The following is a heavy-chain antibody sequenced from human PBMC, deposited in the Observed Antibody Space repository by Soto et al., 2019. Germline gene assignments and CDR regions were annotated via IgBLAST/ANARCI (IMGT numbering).Heavy chain of an antibody. V-gene: IGHV1-8*01. CDR3: ARGKTSYGMDV. J-gene: IGHJ6*02. CDR1: GYTFTSYD. Sequence: QVQLVQSGAEVKKPGASVKVSCKASGYTFTSYDINWVRQATGQGLEWMGWMNPNRCKTGYAQKVQGRVTMARNTSISTAYMELSSLRSEDTAVDYCARGKTSYGMDVWGQGTTVTVSS. CDR2: MNPNRCKT.